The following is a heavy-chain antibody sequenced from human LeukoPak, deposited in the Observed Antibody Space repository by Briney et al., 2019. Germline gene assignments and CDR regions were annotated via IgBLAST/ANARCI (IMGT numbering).Heavy chain of an antibody. CDR3: AKDPHGSGIN. D-gene: IGHD3-10*01. CDR1: GYTFSIYA. CDR2: ISGSGSST. J-gene: IGHJ4*02. V-gene: IGHV3-23*01. Sequence: GGSLRLSCAASGYTFSIYAMSWVRQAPGKALEGLSAISGSGSSTDYADYGKGRFTISRDNSKNTLYLQMNSLRAEDTDVYYCAKDPHGSGINWGQGTLVTVSS.